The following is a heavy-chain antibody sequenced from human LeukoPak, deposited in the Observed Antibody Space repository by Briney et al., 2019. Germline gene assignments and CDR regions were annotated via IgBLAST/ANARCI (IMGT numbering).Heavy chain of an antibody. V-gene: IGHV3-74*01. J-gene: IGHJ4*02. CDR1: GFTFSSYW. CDR3: SEGIAAAGIDY. CDR2: INSDGSST. Sequence: GGTLRLSCAASGFTFSSYWMHWVRQAPGKGLVWVSRINSDGSSTSYADSVKGRFTISRDNAKNTLYLQMNSLRAKDTAVYYCSEGIAAAGIDYWGQGTLVTVSS. D-gene: IGHD6-13*01.